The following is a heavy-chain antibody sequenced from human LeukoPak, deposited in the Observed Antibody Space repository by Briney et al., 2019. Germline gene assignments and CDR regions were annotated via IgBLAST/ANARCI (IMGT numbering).Heavy chain of an antibody. CDR1: GFTFRSYW. J-gene: IGHJ4*02. CDR2: IKQDVSEK. Sequence: GGSLRLSCAASGFTFRSYWMRWVRQAPGKGLEWGANIKQDVSEKYYVDSVKGRFTISRDNAKNSLYLQMNSLRAEDTAVYYCARDGPKIPGIAAAGTGSFDYWGQGTLVTVSS. V-gene: IGHV3-7*03. D-gene: IGHD6-13*01. CDR3: ARDGPKIPGIAAAGTGSFDY.